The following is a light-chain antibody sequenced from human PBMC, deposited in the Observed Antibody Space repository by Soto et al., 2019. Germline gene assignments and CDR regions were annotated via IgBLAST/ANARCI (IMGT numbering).Light chain of an antibody. Sequence: EIVLTQSPGTLSLSPGERATLSCRASQSVSSFLAWYQQKPGQAPRLLIYDASNRATGIPARFSGSGSGTDFTLTISSLEPEDFAVYYCQQRSNWITFGQGTRLETK. V-gene: IGKV3-11*01. J-gene: IGKJ5*01. CDR3: QQRSNWIT. CDR2: DAS. CDR1: QSVSSF.